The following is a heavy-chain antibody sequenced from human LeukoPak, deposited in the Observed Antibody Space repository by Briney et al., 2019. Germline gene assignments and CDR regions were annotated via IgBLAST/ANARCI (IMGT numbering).Heavy chain of an antibody. D-gene: IGHD3-22*01. J-gene: IGHJ4*02. CDR2: ISGSGNRT. CDR1: GFTFSSYA. V-gene: IGHV3-23*01. Sequence: GGSLRLSCAASGFTFSSYAMSWVRQAPGKGLEWVSSISGSGNRTYYADSVKGRFTISRDNSKNTLFLQMNSLRAEDTAVYYCAKDAYYYDSSGYSDYWGRGTLVTVSS. CDR3: AKDAYYYDSSGYSDY.